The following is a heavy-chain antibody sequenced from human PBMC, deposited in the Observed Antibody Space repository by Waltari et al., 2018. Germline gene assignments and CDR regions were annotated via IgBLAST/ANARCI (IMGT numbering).Heavy chain of an antibody. D-gene: IGHD6-13*01. CDR3: ARNTGSSSWRYYYYGMDV. V-gene: IGHV1-3*01. CDR1: GYTFTSYA. Sequence: QVQLVQSGAEVKKPGASVKVSCKASGYTFTSYAMHWVRQAPGQRLEWMGWINAGNGNTKYSPKFQVRVTITRDTSASTAYMELSGLRSEDTAVYYCARNTGSSSWRYYYYGMDVWGQGTTVTVSS. CDR2: INAGNGNT. J-gene: IGHJ6*02.